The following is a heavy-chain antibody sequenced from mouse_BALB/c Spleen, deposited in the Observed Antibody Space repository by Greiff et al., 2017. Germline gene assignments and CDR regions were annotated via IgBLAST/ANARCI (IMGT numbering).Heavy chain of an antibody. Sequence: VQLQQPGAELVKPGASVKLSCKASGYTFTSYWMHWVKQRPGQGLEWIGEINPSNGRTNYNEKFKSKATLTVDKSSSTAYMQLSSLTSEDSAVYYCARGDYDALDYWGQGTTLTVSS. CDR3: ARGDYDALDY. J-gene: IGHJ2*01. D-gene: IGHD2-4*01. V-gene: IGHV1S81*02. CDR2: INPSNGRT. CDR1: GYTFTSYW.